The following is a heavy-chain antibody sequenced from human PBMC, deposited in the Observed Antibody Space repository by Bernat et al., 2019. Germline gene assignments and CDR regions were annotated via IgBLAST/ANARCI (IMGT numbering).Heavy chain of an antibody. CDR2: ISGRGGST. CDR3: AKANQWLAALSDFDY. D-gene: IGHD6-19*01. J-gene: IGHJ4*02. V-gene: IGHV3-23*01. CDR1: GFTFSSYD. Sequence: EVQLLESGGGLVQPGGSLRLSCAASGFTFSSYDMSWVRQAPGKGLEWVSAISGRGGSTYYADSVKGRFTISRDNSKNTLYLQMNSLRAEDTAVYYCAKANQWLAALSDFDYWGQGTLVTVSS.